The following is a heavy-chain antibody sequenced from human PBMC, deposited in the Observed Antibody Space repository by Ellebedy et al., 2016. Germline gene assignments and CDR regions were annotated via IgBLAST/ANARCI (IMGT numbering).Heavy chain of an antibody. V-gene: IGHV3-48*01. CDR3: ARGRTGPFDY. Sequence: LSLTCAASGFTFSSYSMNWVRQAPGKGLEWVSYISSSSTIYYADSVKGRFTISRDNAKNSLYLQMNSLRAEDTAVYYCARGRTGPFDYWGQGTLVTVSS. CDR1: GFTFSSYS. CDR2: ISSSSTI. J-gene: IGHJ4*02.